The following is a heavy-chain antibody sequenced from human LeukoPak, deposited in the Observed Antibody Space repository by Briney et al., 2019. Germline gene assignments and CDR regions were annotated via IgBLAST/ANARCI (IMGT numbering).Heavy chain of an antibody. CDR1: GGSFNSYA. CDR3: ARSEEMGTINYLDV. J-gene: IGHJ6*03. V-gene: IGHV1-69*06. Sequence: SVKVSCKTSGGSFNSYATSWVRQAPGQGLEWMGVMIPMFYTPTYAQKFQGRLTITADRSTNTTYMELSSLRSEDTAMYYCARSEEMGTINYLDVWGEGTTVTVS. CDR2: MIPMFYTP. D-gene: IGHD5-24*01.